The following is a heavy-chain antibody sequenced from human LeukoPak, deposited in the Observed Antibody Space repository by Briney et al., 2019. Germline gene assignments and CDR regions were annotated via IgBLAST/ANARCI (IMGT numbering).Heavy chain of an antibody. CDR3: ARVRGYSYGHDAFDI. V-gene: IGHV3-21*01. CDR2: ISSSSSYI. J-gene: IGHJ3*02. Sequence: GGSLRLSCAASGFTFSSYSMNWVRQAPGKGLEWGSSISSSSSYIYYADSVKGRFTISRDNAKNSLYLQMNSLRAEDTAVYYCARVRGYSYGHDAFDIWGQGTMVTVSS. CDR1: GFTFSSYS. D-gene: IGHD5-18*01.